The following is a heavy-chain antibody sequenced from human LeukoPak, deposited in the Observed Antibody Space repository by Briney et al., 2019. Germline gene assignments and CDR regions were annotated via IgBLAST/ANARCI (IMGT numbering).Heavy chain of an antibody. CDR1: GFTFSSYS. CDR3: AKEAQSPY. V-gene: IGHV3-21*04. CDR2: ISSSNSYI. Sequence: PGGSLRLSCAASGFTFSSYSMNWVRQAPGKGLEWVSSISSSNSYIYYADSVKGRFTISRDNSKNTLFLQMNSLRAEDTAIYYCAKEAQSPYWGQGTLVTVSS. J-gene: IGHJ4*02.